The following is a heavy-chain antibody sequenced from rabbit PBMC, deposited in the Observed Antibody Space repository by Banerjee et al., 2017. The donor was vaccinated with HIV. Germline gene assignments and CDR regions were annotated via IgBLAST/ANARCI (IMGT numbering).Heavy chain of an antibody. CDR3: ARRGSDWGDDL. Sequence: QEQLVESGGGLVKPGASLTLSCTASGFSFSSSGWICWVRQAPGKGLEWIACIYISSGSTWYASWAKGRFTISKTSSTTVTLQMTSLTAADTATYFCARRGSDWGDDLWGPGTLVTVS. CDR2: IYISSGST. D-gene: IGHD4-1*01. CDR1: GFSFSSSGW. V-gene: IGHV1S45*01. J-gene: IGHJ4*01.